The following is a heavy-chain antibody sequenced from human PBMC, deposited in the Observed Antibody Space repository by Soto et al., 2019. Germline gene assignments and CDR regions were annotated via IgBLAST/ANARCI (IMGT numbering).Heavy chain of an antibody. D-gene: IGHD3-10*01. CDR1: GFTVAYNY. Sequence: PGGSLRLSCAASGFTVAYNYMTWVRQSPGKGLEWISVIYPGDSTYYADSVKGRFTISRDNSKSMLNLQMNSLRAEDTAVYYCARVMVRGVIFDYWGQGTLVTVSS. CDR2: IYPGDST. CDR3: ARVMVRGVIFDY. V-gene: IGHV3-66*01. J-gene: IGHJ4*02.